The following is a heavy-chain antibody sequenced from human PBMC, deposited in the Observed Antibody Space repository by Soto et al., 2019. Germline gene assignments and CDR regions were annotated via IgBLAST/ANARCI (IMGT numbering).Heavy chain of an antibody. Sequence: QVQLVESGGGVVQPGGSLRLSCATFGFSLSSYAMHWVRQAPCKGLEWVALMSYDETKKYYADSVEGRFTISRDTSTNTLFLQMNNLRVEDTAVYYCAKDRRDGDFMHILVVDFWGQGALVTVSS. CDR2: MSYDETKK. J-gene: IGHJ4*02. CDR3: AKDRRDGDFMHILVVDF. V-gene: IGHV3-30*18. CDR1: GFSLSSYA. D-gene: IGHD2-15*01.